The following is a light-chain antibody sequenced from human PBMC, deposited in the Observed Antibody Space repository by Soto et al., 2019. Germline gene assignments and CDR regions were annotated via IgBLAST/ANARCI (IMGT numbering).Light chain of an antibody. J-gene: IGKJ5*01. V-gene: IGKV3-11*01. CDR1: QSISSY. Sequence: EIVLTQSPATLSLSPGERATLSCRATQSISSYLAWYQQKPGQAPRLLIYDASHRATGIPARFSGSGSGTDFTLTISSLEPEDFAVYYCQQRSNWPPITFGQGKRLEIK. CDR2: DAS. CDR3: QQRSNWPPIT.